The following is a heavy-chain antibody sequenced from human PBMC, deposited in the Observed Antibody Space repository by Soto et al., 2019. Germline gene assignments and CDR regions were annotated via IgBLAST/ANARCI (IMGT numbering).Heavy chain of an antibody. CDR3: ATWTDLWGY. CDR1: GYSFTSYE. CDR2: MNPDRGNT. D-gene: IGHD1-26*01. J-gene: IGHJ4*02. V-gene: IGHV1-8*01. Sequence: QVQLVQSGAEVKKPGASVKVSCKASGYSFTSYEIKWVRQATGQGLEWLGWMNPDRGNTGYGEKFQGRITMTRNTAISTAYMELISLRYEDTAVYYCATWTDLWGYWGQGTLVTVSS.